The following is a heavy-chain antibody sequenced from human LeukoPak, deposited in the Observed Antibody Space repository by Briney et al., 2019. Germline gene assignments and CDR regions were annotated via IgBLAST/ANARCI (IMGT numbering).Heavy chain of an antibody. V-gene: IGHV3-30*04. CDR3: ARHHDYGDYNWFDP. D-gene: IGHD4-17*01. CDR1: GFTFSSYA. CDR2: ISYDGSNK. Sequence: GGSLRLSCAASGFTFSSYAMHWVRQAPGKGLEWVAVISYDGSNKYYADSVKGRFTISRDNSKNTLYLQMNSLRAEDTAVYYCARHHDYGDYNWFDPWGQGTLVTVSS. J-gene: IGHJ5*02.